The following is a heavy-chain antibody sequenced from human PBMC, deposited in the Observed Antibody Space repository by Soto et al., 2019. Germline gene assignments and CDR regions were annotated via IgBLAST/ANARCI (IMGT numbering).Heavy chain of an antibody. D-gene: IGHD3-16*02. V-gene: IGHV1-69*13. CDR3: ARVNDYVWGSYRNEYYFDY. J-gene: IGHJ4*02. CDR1: GGTFSSYA. Sequence: ASVKVSCKASGGTFSSYAISWVRQAPGQGLEWMGGIIPIFGTANYAQKFQGRVTITADESTSTAYMELSSLRSEDTAVYYCARVNDYVWGSYRNEYYFDYWGQGTLVTVSS. CDR2: IIPIFGTA.